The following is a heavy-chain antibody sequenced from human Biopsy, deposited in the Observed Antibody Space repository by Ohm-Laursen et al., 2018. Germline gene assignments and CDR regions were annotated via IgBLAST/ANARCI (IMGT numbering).Heavy chain of an antibody. D-gene: IGHD5-24*01. CDR2: ISPGGATT. CDR3: ARAGVGSDGTDSYYYGMDV. J-gene: IGHJ6*02. Sequence: ASVKASCKAYGNTFATYHIHWVRQAPGHGLEWMGVISPGGATTSFSQKFQGRITMTRDTSTGTVYMDLNTLGSEETAVYYCARAGVGSDGTDSYYYGMDVWGPGTTVTVSS. V-gene: IGHV1-46*01. CDR1: GNTFATYH.